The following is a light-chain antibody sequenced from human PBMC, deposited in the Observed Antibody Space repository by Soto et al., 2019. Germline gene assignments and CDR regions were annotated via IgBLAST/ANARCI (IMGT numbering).Light chain of an antibody. CDR3: QQSYSTPPWT. CDR2: AAS. CDR1: QSISSY. V-gene: IGKV1-39*01. J-gene: IGKJ1*01. Sequence: DIQMTQSPSSLSASVGDRVTITCLAIQSISSYLNWYQQKPGKAPKLLIYAASSLQSGVPSRFSGSGSGTDFTLTISSLQPEDFATYYCQQSYSTPPWTFGQGTKVYIK.